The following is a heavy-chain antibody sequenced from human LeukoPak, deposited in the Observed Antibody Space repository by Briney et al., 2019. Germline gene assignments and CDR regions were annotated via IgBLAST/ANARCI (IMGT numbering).Heavy chain of an antibody. CDR2: INPNSGGT. CDR3: ARANYYDSSGYYYDVAFDI. V-gene: IGHV1-2*06. J-gene: IGHJ3*02. Sequence: ASVKVSRKASGYTFTGYYMHWVRQAPGQGLEWMGRINPNSGGTNYAQKFQGRVTMTRDTSISTAYMELSRLRSDDTAVYYCARANYYDSSGYYYDVAFDIWGQGTMVTVSS. CDR1: GYTFTGYY. D-gene: IGHD3-22*01.